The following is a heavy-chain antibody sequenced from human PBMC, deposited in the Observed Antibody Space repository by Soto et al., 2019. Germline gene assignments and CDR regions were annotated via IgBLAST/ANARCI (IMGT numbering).Heavy chain of an antibody. CDR1: GGSFSGYY. CDR2: INHSGST. J-gene: IGHJ5*02. Sequence: SETLSLTCAVYGGSFSGYYWSWIRQPPGKGLEWIGEINHSGSTNYNPSLKSRVTISVDTSKNQFSLKLSSVTAADTAVYYCARGGDIVVVPAAIRQWFDPWGQGTLVTVSS. D-gene: IGHD2-2*01. V-gene: IGHV4-34*01. CDR3: ARGGDIVVVPAAIRQWFDP.